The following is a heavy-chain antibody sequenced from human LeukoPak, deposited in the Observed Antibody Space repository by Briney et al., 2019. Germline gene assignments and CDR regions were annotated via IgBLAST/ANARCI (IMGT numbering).Heavy chain of an antibody. CDR2: VKSKIDGGTT. V-gene: IGHV3-15*01. J-gene: IGHJ4*02. Sequence: PGGSLRLSCAASGFTFSNAWMSWVRQAPGKGLEWVGRVKSKIDGGTTDYAAPVKDRFTISRDDSKSTLYLQMNSLKTEDTAVYYCTTGLGYFDNWGQGTLVTVSS. CDR1: GFTFSNAW. CDR3: TTGLGYFDN.